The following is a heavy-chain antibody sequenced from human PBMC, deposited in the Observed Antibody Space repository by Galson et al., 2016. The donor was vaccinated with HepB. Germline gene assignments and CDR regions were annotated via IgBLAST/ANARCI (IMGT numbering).Heavy chain of an antibody. CDR2: ITGNGGVT. J-gene: IGHJ4*02. V-gene: IGHV3-23*01. CDR3: VKDNSGSFYRAFDY. CDR1: GFTFGLYA. Sequence: SLRLSCAASGFTFGLYAMSWVRQAPGKGLEWVSGITGNGGVTYYTDSVRGRFTISRDNSKNTVDLQMNSLSAEDTAVYYCVKDNSGSFYRAFDYWGQGSLVTVSS. D-gene: IGHD1-26*01.